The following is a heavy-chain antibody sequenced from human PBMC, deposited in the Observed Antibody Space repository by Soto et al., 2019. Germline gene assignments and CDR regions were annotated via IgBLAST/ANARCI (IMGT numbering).Heavy chain of an antibody. D-gene: IGHD4-17*01. J-gene: IGHJ4*02. V-gene: IGHV4-30-4*01. CDR1: GASIHNDNYY. Sequence: SETLSLTCTVSGASIHNDNYYWSWIRQPPGKGLEWIAYIFYSGSTYYSPSLKSRATISIDASKNQFSLKLTSVTAADTAVYYCARGPTATTDFWGQGILVTVS. CDR3: ARGPTATTDF. CDR2: IFYSGST.